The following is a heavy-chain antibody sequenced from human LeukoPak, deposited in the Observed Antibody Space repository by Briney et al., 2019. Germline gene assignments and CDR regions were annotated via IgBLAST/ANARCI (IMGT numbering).Heavy chain of an antibody. V-gene: IGHV1-18*01. CDR1: GYTFTSYG. D-gene: IGHD3-3*01. Sequence: ASVTVSFKASGYTFTSYGISWVRQAPGQGLEWMGWISAYNGNTNYAQKLQGRVTMTTDTSTSTAYMELRSLRSDDTAVYYCARVGRETYYDFWSGYGPFDYWGQGTLVTVSS. CDR3: ARVGRETYYDFWSGYGPFDY. J-gene: IGHJ4*02. CDR2: ISAYNGNT.